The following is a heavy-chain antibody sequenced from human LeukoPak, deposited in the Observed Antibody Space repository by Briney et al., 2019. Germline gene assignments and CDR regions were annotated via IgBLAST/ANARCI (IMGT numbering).Heavy chain of an antibody. CDR1: GFTFSTYD. Sequence: PGGSLRLSCAASGFTFSTYDMNWVRQAPGKGLEWVSRICSDGRAFYTDSVKGRFTISRDNSKNNLSLKMNSLTAADTAMYYCANVLHNMRCIDYWGQGTLVTVS. D-gene: IGHD2-2*01. J-gene: IGHJ4*02. CDR3: ANVLHNMRCIDY. CDR2: ICSDGRA. V-gene: IGHV3-23*01.